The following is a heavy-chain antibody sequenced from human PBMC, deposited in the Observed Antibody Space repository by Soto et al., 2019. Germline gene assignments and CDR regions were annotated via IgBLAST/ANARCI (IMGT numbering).Heavy chain of an antibody. CDR1: GGSISSGGYY. D-gene: IGHD3-10*01. V-gene: IGHV4-31*03. J-gene: IGHJ5*02. CDR2: IYYSGNT. Sequence: QVQLQESGPGLVKPSETLSLTCTVSGGSISSGGYYWTWIRQHPGKGLEWIGYIYYSGNTYYNPSLKSRVTISADTSKNQFYLKLSSVTAADTAVYYWARDVTGDYGSGSTPFRTFWFDPWGQGTLVTVSS. CDR3: ARDVTGDYGSGSTPFRTFWFDP.